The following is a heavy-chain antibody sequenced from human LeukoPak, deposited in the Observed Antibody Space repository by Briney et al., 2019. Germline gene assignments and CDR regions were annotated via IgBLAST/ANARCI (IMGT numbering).Heavy chain of an antibody. V-gene: IGHV4-4*07. Sequence: SETLSLTCAVSGASISGYSCWSWIRQPAGKGLEWIGRVFTSGSTDYNPSLKSRVTMSLDTSKNQFSLKLRSVTAADTAVYYCVGDDTGFDPWGQGTLVTVSS. CDR1: GASISGYSC. J-gene: IGHJ5*02. CDR3: VGDDTGFDP. CDR2: VFTSGST.